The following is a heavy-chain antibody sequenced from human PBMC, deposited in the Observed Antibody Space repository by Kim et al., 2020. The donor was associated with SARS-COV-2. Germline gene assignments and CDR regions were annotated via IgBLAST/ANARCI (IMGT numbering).Heavy chain of an antibody. D-gene: IGHD2-2*01. CDR1: GFTFSDYY. V-gene: IGHV3-11*01. J-gene: IGHJ6*02. CDR2: ISSSGSTI. Sequence: GGSLRLSCAASGFTFSDYYMSWIRQAPGKGLEWVSYISSSGSTIYYADSVKGRFTSSRHTAKNSLYLQMNSLRAGDTAVYYWAREGGPRGVVVPAAKNSPRRYYYGMDVWGQGTTVTVSS. CDR3: AREGGPRGVVVPAAKNSPRRYYYGMDV.